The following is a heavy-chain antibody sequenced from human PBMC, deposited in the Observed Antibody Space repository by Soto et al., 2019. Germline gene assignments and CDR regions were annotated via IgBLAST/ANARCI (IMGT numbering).Heavy chain of an antibody. CDR2: IDPSGSYT. CDR1: GYSFTSYW. V-gene: IGHV5-10-1*01. CDR3: ARLRYDFWSGYWGYYYYGMDV. J-gene: IGHJ6*02. Sequence: GESLKISCKGSGYSFTSYWISWVRQMPGKGLEWMGRIDPSGSYTNYSPSFQGHVTISADKSISTAYLQWSSLKASDTAMYYCARLRYDFWSGYWGYYYYGMDVWGQGTTVTVSS. D-gene: IGHD3-3*01.